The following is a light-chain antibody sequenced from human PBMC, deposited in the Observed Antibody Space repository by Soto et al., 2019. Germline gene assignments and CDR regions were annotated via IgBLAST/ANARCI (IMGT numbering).Light chain of an antibody. V-gene: IGKV1-5*03. J-gene: IGKJ4*01. CDR3: XQYXSYPLT. CDR1: QSISTW. CDR2: KAS. Sequence: DIQMTQSPSTLSASVGDRVTITCRASQSISTWLAWYQQKPGKAPNLLIYKASSLESGVPSRFSGSGSGTEFTLTISSLQPDDXXXXXXXQYXSYPLTFGGGTKVEIK.